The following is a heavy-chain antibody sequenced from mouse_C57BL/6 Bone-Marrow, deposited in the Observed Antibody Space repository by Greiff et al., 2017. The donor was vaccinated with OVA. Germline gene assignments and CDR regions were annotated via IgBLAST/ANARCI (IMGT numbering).Heavy chain of an antibody. CDR2: ISYDGSN. Sequence: VQLQQSGPGLVKPSQSLSLTCSVTGYSITSGYYWNWIRQFPGNKLEWMGYISYDGSNNYNPSLQNRISIHRDTSKNQFFLKLNSVTTEDTATYYWARVHYGSSWYFDVWGTGTTVTVSS. J-gene: IGHJ1*03. CDR1: GYSITSGYY. D-gene: IGHD1-1*01. V-gene: IGHV3-6*01. CDR3: ARVHYGSSWYFDV.